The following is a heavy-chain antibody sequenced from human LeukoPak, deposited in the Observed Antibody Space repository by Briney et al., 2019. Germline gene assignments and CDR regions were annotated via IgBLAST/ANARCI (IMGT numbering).Heavy chain of an antibody. J-gene: IGHJ2*01. CDR1: GGSMRSYS. CDR3: TRDKGPYWYFDL. Sequence: PSETLSLTCTVSGGSMRSYSWSWIRQPPGKGLEWIANIYNSGSTDYNPSLKSRLTISLDTSKNQISLKLSWVTAADTAVYYCTRDKGPYWYFDLWGRGTLVTVSS. CDR2: IYNSGST. V-gene: IGHV4-59*01.